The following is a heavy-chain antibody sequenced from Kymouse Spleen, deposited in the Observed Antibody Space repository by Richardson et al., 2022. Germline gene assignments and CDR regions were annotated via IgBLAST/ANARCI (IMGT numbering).Heavy chain of an antibody. D-gene: IGHD5-12*01. CDR3: ARARGYSGYLYYYYYGMDV. CDR2: IKQDGSEK. Sequence: EVQLVESGGGLVQPGGSLRLSCAASGFTFSSYWMSWVRQAPGKGLEWVANIKQDGSEKYYVDSVKGRFTISRDNAKNSLYLQMNSLRAEDTAVYYCARARGYSGYLYYYYYGMDVWGQGTTVTVSS. J-gene: IGHJ6*02. CDR1: GFTFSSYW. V-gene: IGHV3-7*01.